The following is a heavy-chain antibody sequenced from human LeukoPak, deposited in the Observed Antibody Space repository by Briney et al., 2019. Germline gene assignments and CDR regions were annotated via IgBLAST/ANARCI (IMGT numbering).Heavy chain of an antibody. CDR3: ARYVVSGSGRYYFDY. CDR1: GGSISSSNYY. D-gene: IGHD3-10*01. V-gene: IGHV4-39*02. J-gene: IGHJ4*02. CDR2: INYGGTT. Sequence: PSEILSLTCAVSGGSISSSNYYWSWIRQPPGRELEWIASINYGGTTYYKPSLKSRVTISVDTSKNHFSLRLSSVTAADTAVYLCARYVVSGSGRYYFDYWGQGSLVTVSS.